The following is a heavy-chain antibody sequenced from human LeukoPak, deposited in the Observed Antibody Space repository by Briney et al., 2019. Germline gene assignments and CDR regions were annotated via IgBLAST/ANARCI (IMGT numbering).Heavy chain of an antibody. CDR2: IIPIFGTA. V-gene: IGHV1-69*06. J-gene: IGHJ3*02. D-gene: IGHD3-22*01. Sequence: SVKVSCKASGGTFSSYAISRVRQAPGQGLEWMGRIIPIFGTANYAQKFQGRVTITADKSTSTAYMELSSLRSEDTAVYYCARERYYYDSSGYSGDIWGQGTMVTVSS. CDR1: GGTFSSYA. CDR3: ARERYYYDSSGYSGDI.